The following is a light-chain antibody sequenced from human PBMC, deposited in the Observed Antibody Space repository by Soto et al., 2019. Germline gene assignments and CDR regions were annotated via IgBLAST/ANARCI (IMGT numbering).Light chain of an antibody. Sequence: EIVSIQSPGIVSRCAGEGATXSCRASQTMRYNYLAWFQQRPGHSPRLPIIDASTRATDVPERFSRSRSGTDSTLSISRLEPEDFAVYSCHQYDGWRITFGQGTRMEI. CDR3: HQYDGWRIT. V-gene: IGKV3-20*01. CDR2: DAS. CDR1: QTMRYNY. J-gene: IGKJ5*01.